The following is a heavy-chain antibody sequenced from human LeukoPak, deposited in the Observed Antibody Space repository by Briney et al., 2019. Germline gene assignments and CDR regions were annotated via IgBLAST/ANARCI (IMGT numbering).Heavy chain of an antibody. CDR2: NNGDGSTT. J-gene: IGHJ4*02. CDR1: GFSLSGYW. D-gene: IGHD3-22*01. Sequence: GGSLRLSCVASGFSLSGYWMYWVRQAPGKGLMYISRNNGDGSTTNYADVVKGRFTMSRDNSKNTLYLQMNSLRAEDTAVYYCAKEGRYYYDNVDYWGQGTLVTVSS. V-gene: IGHV3-74*01. CDR3: AKEGRYYYDNVDY.